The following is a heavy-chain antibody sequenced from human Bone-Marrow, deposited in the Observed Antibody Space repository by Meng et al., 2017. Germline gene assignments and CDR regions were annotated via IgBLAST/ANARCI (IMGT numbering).Heavy chain of an antibody. CDR2: IIPIFGTA. J-gene: IGHJ4*02. CDR3: ARGNYYDSSGYDY. V-gene: IGHV1-69*13. CDR1: GYTFSNYD. D-gene: IGHD3-22*01. Sequence: SVKVSCKASGYTFSNYDINWVRQAPGQGLEWMGGIIPIFGTANYAQKFQGRVTITADESTSTAYMELSSLRSEDTAVYYCARGNYYDSSGYDYWGQGTLVTVSS.